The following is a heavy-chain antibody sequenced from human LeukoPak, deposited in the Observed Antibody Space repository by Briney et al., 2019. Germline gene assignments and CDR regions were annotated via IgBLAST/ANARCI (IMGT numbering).Heavy chain of an antibody. Sequence: GGSLRLSCAASGFTFSSYGMHWVRQAPGKGLEWVAVISYDGSNKYYADSVKGRFTISRDNSKNTLYLQMNSLRAEDTAVYYCAKESDSSSWNPRGDYFDYWGQGTLVTVSS. CDR3: AKESDSSSWNPRGDYFDY. CDR2: ISYDGSNK. V-gene: IGHV3-30*18. CDR1: GFTFSSYG. J-gene: IGHJ4*02. D-gene: IGHD6-13*01.